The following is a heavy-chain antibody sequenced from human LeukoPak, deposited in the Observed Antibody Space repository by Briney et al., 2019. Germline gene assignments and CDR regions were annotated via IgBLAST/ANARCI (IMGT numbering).Heavy chain of an antibody. V-gene: IGHV3-66*01. CDR2: IYSGGST. D-gene: IGHD3-22*01. CDR1: GFTVSSNY. CDR3: AREPDSSGPFDY. J-gene: IGHJ4*02. Sequence: SGGSLRLSCAASGFTVSSNYMSWDRQAPGEGLEWVSVIYSGGSTYYADSVKGRFTISRDNSKNTLYLQMNSLRAEDTAVYYCAREPDSSGPFDYWGQGTLVTVSS.